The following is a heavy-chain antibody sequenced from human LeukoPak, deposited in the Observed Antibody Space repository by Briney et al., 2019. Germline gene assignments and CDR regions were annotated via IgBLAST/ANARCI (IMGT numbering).Heavy chain of an antibody. V-gene: IGHV1-69*13. J-gene: IGHJ4*02. CDR1: GGTFSSYA. CDR2: IIPIFGTA. CDR3: ARDYYYYDSSGYYLL. D-gene: IGHD3-22*01. Sequence: SVKVSCKASGGTFSSYAISWVRQAPGQGLEWMGGIIPIFGTANYAQKFQGRVTITADESTSTAYMELSSLRSEDTAVYYCARDYYYYDSSGYYLLWGQGTLVTVSS.